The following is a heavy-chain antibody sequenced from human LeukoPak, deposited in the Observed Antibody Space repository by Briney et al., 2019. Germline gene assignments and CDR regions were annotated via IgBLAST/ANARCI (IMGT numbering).Heavy chain of an antibody. D-gene: IGHD6-19*01. Sequence: PSETLSFTCAVYGGSFSGYYWSWIRQPPGKGLEWIGEINHSGSTNYSPSLKSRVTISVDTSKNQFSLKLSSVTAADTAVYYCARGGSIAVAGIYWFDPWGQGTLVTVSS. V-gene: IGHV4-34*01. CDR2: INHSGST. CDR1: GGSFSGYY. J-gene: IGHJ5*02. CDR3: ARGGSIAVAGIYWFDP.